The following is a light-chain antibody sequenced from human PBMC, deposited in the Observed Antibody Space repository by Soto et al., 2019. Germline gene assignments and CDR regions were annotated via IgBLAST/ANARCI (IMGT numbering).Light chain of an antibody. CDR1: QSLVYSDGNTY. CDR2: KVS. J-gene: IGKJ1*01. V-gene: IGKV2-30*01. CDR3: MQGTHWPWT. Sequence: DVVMTQSPHSLPVTLGQPASISCRSSQSLVYSDGNTYLNWFQQRPGQSPRRLIYKVSNRDSGVPDRFSRSGSGTDFTLKISRVEAEDVGVYYCMQGTHWPWTFGQGTKVEIK.